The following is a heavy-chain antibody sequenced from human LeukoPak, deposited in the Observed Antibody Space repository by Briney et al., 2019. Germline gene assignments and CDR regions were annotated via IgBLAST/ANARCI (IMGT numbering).Heavy chain of an antibody. CDR3: ARGVVIVPAAHTDYYHYGMDV. CDR1: GFNFRSYS. V-gene: IGHV3-21*01. J-gene: IGHJ6*02. Sequence: PGGSLRLSCAASGFNFRSYSMNWVRQTPGKGLDWVSSISMSTSYIYYADSVKGRFIISRDNAQNSLYLQMNSLRAEDTAIYYCARGVVIVPAAHTDYYHYGMDVWGQGTTVTVSS. D-gene: IGHD2-2*01. CDR2: ISMSTSYI.